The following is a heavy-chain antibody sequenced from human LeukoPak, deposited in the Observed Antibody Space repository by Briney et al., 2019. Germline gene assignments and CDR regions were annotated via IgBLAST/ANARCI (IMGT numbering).Heavy chain of an antibody. CDR1: GGSFSGFY. CDR3: ARAGSRKWLPLRY. V-gene: IGHV4-34*01. D-gene: IGHD3-22*01. Sequence: KPSETPSPTRAVHGGSFSGFYWSWIPPPPGKGPGWIGEINHSGSTNYNPSLKSRVTISVDTSKNQFSLKLSSVTAADTAVYYCARAGSRKWLPLRYWGQGTLVTVSS. CDR2: INHSGST. J-gene: IGHJ4*02.